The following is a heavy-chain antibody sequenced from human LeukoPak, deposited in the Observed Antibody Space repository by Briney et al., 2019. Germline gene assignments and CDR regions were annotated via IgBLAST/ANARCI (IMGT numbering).Heavy chain of an antibody. CDR1: GGSISIYY. CDR2: IYYSGST. Sequence: SETLSLTCTVSGGSISIYYWGWIRQSPGKGLEWIGSIYYSGSTYYNPSLKSRVTISVDTSKNQFSLKLSSVTAADTAVYYCARLTTVVTTIDYWGQGTLVTVSS. D-gene: IGHD4-23*01. CDR3: ARLTTVVTTIDY. J-gene: IGHJ4*02. V-gene: IGHV4-39*01.